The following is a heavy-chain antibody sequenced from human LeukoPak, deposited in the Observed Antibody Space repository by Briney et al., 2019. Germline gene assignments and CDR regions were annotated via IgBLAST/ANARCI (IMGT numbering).Heavy chain of an antibody. J-gene: IGHJ4*02. CDR3: ARMSPRYYYGSGGLPGSDY. V-gene: IGHV4-4*02. CDR2: IYHSGST. CDR1: GGSISSSKW. Sequence: SETLSLTCAVSGGSISSSKWWSWVRQPPGKGLEWIGEIYHSGSTNYNSSLKSRVTISVDKSKNQFSLKLSSVTAADTAVYYCARMSPRYYYGSGGLPGSDYWGQGALVTVSS. D-gene: IGHD3-10*01.